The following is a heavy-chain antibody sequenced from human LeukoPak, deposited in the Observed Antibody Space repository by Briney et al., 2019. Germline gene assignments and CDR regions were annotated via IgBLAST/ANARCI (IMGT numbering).Heavy chain of an antibody. D-gene: IGHD6-13*01. CDR2: IKQDGSEK. J-gene: IGHJ4*02. CDR1: GFTFSSYW. Sequence: GGSLRLSCAASGFTFSSYWMSWVRQAPGKGLEWVANIKQDGSEKYYVDSVKGRFTISGDDAKNSLYLQMNSLRAEDTAVYYCAREGSSWPFDYWGQGTLVTVSS. V-gene: IGHV3-7*01. CDR3: AREGSSWPFDY.